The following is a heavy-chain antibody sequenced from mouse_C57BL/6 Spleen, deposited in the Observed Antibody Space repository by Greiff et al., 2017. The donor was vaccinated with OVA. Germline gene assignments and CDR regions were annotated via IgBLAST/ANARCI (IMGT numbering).Heavy chain of an antibody. Sequence: QVQLQQSGAELARPGASVKLSCKASGYTFTSYGISWVKQRTGQGLEWIGEIYPRSGNTYYNEKFKGKATLTADKSSSTAYMELRSLTSEDSAVDFCARKNGNYGYFDVWGTGTTVTVSS. CDR2: IYPRSGNT. CDR1: GYTFTSYG. V-gene: IGHV1-81*01. D-gene: IGHD2-1*01. J-gene: IGHJ1*03. CDR3: ARKNGNYGYFDV.